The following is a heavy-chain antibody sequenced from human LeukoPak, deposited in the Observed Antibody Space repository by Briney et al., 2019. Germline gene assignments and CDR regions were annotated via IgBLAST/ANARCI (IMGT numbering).Heavy chain of an antibody. D-gene: IGHD2-2*01. V-gene: IGHV1-8*01. J-gene: IGHJ5*02. Sequence: ASVKVSCKASGYTFTSYDINWVRQATGQGLEWMGWMNPNSGNTGYAQKFQGRVTMTRNTSISTAYMELSSLRSEDTAVYYCARRGLRYCSSTSCPNWFDPWGQGTLVTVSP. CDR2: MNPNSGNT. CDR1: GYTFTSYD. CDR3: ARRGLRYCSSTSCPNWFDP.